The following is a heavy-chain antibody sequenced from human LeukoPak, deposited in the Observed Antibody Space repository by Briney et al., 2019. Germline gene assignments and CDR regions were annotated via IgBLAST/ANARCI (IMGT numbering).Heavy chain of an antibody. V-gene: IGHV3-74*01. D-gene: IGHD2-2*01. Sequence: PGGSLRLSCAASGFSFSSYWMHWVRQAPGKGLVWVSRISSDGSIINYADSVKGRFTISRDNSKNTLYLQMNSLRAEDTAVYYCAKDRDIVVVPAANYHDWGQGTLVTVSS. J-gene: IGHJ4*02. CDR2: ISSDGSII. CDR1: GFSFSSYW. CDR3: AKDRDIVVVPAANYHD.